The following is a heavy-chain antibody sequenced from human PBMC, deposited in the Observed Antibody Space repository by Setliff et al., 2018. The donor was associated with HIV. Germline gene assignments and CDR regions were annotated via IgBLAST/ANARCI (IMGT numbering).Heavy chain of an antibody. CDR1: GVTFSNCS. J-gene: IGHJ4*02. D-gene: IGHD5-18*01. V-gene: IGHV1-69*13. Sequence: SVKVSCKASGVTFSNCSISWVRQAPGQGLEWMGGIIPMYGPAHYAQKFQGRVTITADESTTTAYMELNSLTSDETALYYCARVGFSSRHTGDFFDSWGQGTLVTVSS. CDR3: ARVGFSSRHTGDFFDS. CDR2: IIPMYGPA.